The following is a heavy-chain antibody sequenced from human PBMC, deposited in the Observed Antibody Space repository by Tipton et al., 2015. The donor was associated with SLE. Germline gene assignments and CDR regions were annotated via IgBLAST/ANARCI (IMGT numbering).Heavy chain of an antibody. Sequence: TLSLTCTVSGGSISSGSHYWGWIRQPPGKGLEWIANIYYSGNTYYNPSLKSRVSISVDTSRNQVSLKLNSVTAADTAVYYCARRVGRSYRNWFDPWGQGTLVTVSS. J-gene: IGHJ5*02. V-gene: IGHV4-39*07. D-gene: IGHD1-26*01. CDR3: ARRVGRSYRNWFDP. CDR2: IYYSGNT. CDR1: GGSISSGSHY.